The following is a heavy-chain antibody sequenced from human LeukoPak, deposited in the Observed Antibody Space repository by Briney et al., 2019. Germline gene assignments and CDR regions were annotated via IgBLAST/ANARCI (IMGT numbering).Heavy chain of an antibody. J-gene: IGHJ4*02. CDR3: AKVRAMVRGVIINPLDY. D-gene: IGHD3-10*01. Sequence: GGSLRLSCAASGFTFSSYWMSWFRQPPGKGREGWPTINKDGSEKYYVDSVKGRFTISRDNAKNSLFLQMNSLRGEDTAVYYCAKVRAMVRGVIINPLDYWGQGTLVTVSS. CDR2: INKDGSEK. V-gene: IGHV3-7*01. CDR1: GFTFSSYW.